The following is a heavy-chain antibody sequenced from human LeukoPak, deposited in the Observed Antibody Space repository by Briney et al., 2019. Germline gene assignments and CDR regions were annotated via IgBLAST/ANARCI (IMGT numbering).Heavy chain of an antibody. D-gene: IGHD5-18*01. J-gene: IGHJ4*02. CDR3: ARVALEAGSTTMVTGGFDY. CDR1: GFTFSSHW. Sequence: PGGSLRLSCAASGFTFSSHWMHWVRQAPGKGLVWVSRINSDGSSTSYADSVKGRFTISRDNAKNTLYLQMNSLRAEDTAVYYCARVALEAGSTTMVTGGFDYWGQGTLVTVSS. CDR2: INSDGSST. V-gene: IGHV3-74*01.